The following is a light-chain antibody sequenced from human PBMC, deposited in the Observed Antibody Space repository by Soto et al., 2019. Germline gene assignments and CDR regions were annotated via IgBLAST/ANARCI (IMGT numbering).Light chain of an antibody. J-gene: IGLJ1*01. CDR1: RSDVGGYNF. V-gene: IGLV2-14*01. Sequence: QSVLTQPASVSGSPGQSITISCTGTRSDVGGYNFVSWYQQHPGKAPKLMIYDVSNRPSGGSNRFSGSKSGNTASLTISGLQAEDEADYYCSSYRSSSTGVFGPGTKVTVL. CDR2: DVS. CDR3: SSYRSSSTGV.